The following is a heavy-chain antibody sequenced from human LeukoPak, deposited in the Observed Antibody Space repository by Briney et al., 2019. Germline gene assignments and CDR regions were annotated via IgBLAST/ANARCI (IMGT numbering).Heavy chain of an antibody. CDR1: GFTFSSYG. D-gene: IGHD4-23*01. CDR2: IWYDGSNK. Sequence: GRSLRLSCAASGFTFSSYGMHWVRQAPGKGLEWVAVIWYDGSNKYYADSVKGRFTISRDNSKNTLYLHMNSLRAEDTAVYYCARERGTTVVTSSYFDYWGQGTLVTVSS. CDR3: ARERGTTVVTSSYFDY. V-gene: IGHV3-33*01. J-gene: IGHJ4*02.